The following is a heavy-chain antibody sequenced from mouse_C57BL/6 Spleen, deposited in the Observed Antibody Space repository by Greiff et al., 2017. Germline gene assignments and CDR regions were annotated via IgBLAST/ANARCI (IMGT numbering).Heavy chain of an antibody. CDR2: IYPRSGNT. J-gene: IGHJ2*01. D-gene: IGHD1-1*02. CDR3: AGESGWIWVDY. Sequence: VQLQQSGAELARPGASVKLSCKASGYTFTSYGISWVKQRTGQGLEWIGEIYPRSGNTYYNEKFKGKATRTADKSSSKAYMELRSLTSEDSAVYFCAGESGWIWVDYWGQGTTLTVSS. CDR1: GYTFTSYG. V-gene: IGHV1-81*01.